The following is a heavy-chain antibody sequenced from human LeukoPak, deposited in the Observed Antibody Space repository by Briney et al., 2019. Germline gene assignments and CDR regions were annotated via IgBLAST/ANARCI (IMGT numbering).Heavy chain of an antibody. D-gene: IGHD2-2*01. CDR2: IYYTGPT. CDR1: GGSLSGHY. Sequence: SETLSLTCTVGGGSLSGHYWGWIRQPPGKGLELVGHIYYTGPTFYNPSLNSRVTITSDTSRNQFSLRLTSVIAADTAVYYCARFSWGCSTASCYLTNWGQGALVTVSS. J-gene: IGHJ4*02. CDR3: ARFSWGCSTASCYLTN. V-gene: IGHV4-59*11.